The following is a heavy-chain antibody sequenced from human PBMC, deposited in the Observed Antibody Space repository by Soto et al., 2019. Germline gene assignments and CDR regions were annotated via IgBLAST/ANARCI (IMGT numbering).Heavy chain of an antibody. V-gene: IGHV3-64D*06. D-gene: IGHD2-15*01. CDR2: VSSNGGNT. CDR1: EFTFSRYA. Sequence: EVQLVESGGGLVQPGGSLRLSCSASEFTFSRYAMHWVRQAPGKGLQCVSGVSSNGGNTYYADSVRGRFTISRDNSKNTLYLQMSSLRAEDTAVYYCVKTDGGNTPFDYWGQGTLVTVSS. CDR3: VKTDGGNTPFDY. J-gene: IGHJ4*02.